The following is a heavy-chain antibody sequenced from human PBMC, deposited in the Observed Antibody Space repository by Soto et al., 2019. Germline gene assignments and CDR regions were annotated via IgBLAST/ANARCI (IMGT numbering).Heavy chain of an antibody. CDR1: GFTFSSYS. J-gene: IGHJ1*01. Sequence: EVQLVESGGGLVQPGGSLRLSCAASGFTFSSYSMNWVRQAPGKGLEWVSYISSSSSTIYYADSVKGRFTISRDNAKNSLYLQMNSLRAEDTAVYYCARRVPTEDGAHRGQGTLVTVSS. CDR3: ARRVPTEDGAH. D-gene: IGHD4-17*01. V-gene: IGHV3-48*01. CDR2: ISSSSSTI.